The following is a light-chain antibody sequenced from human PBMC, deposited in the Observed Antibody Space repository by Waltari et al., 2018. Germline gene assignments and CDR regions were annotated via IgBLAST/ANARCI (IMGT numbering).Light chain of an antibody. Sequence: QSALTQPASMSGSPGQSITFSCSGISSNVGSYHFVSWYQHHPGKAPKLMIYGVTKRPSGVSNRFSGAKSGNTATLTISGLQAEDEGDYYCCSYAGMSNVVFGEGTKLTVL. V-gene: IGLV2-23*02. J-gene: IGLJ2*01. CDR2: GVT. CDR3: CSYAGMSNVV. CDR1: SSNVGSYHF.